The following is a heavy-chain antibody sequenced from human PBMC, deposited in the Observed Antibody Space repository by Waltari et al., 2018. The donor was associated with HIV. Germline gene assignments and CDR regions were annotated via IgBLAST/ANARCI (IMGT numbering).Heavy chain of an antibody. Sequence: EVQLLESGGGLVQPGGSLRPSRAASGFTFSSYPMGWVRQAPGKGLEWVSFISGSGGSTYYADSVKGRFTISRDNSKNTLYLQMNSLRAEDTAVYYCAKDNRDPLGTLWYWGQGTLVTVSS. CDR2: ISGSGGST. D-gene: IGHD2-21*01. J-gene: IGHJ4*02. CDR3: AKDNRDPLGTLWY. CDR1: GFTFSSYP. V-gene: IGHV3-23*01.